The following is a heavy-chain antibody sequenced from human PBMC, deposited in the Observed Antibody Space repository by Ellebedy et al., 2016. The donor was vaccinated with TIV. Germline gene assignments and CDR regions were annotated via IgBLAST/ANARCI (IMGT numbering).Heavy chain of an antibody. CDR3: AREGPMRRGVTIEDY. V-gene: IGHV3-11*06. Sequence: GESLKISCAASGFTFSDFYMSWIRQAPGKGLEWVSYIDKSSSYTRYADSVKGRFTISSDNAKKSLFLQMNSLTVDDTAVYYCAREGPMRRGVTIEDYWGQGTLVTVSS. CDR1: GFTFSDFY. J-gene: IGHJ4*02. D-gene: IGHD3-10*01. CDR2: IDKSSSYT.